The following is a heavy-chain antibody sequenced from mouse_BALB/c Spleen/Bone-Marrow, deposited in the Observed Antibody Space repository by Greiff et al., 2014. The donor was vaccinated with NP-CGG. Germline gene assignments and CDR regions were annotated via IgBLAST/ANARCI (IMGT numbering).Heavy chain of an antibody. D-gene: IGHD2-4*01. CDR1: GYTFTGYW. V-gene: IGHV1S132*01. J-gene: IGHJ2*01. Sequence: VQGVESGAELVKPGASVKLSCKTSGYTFTGYWIQWVKQRPGQGLGWIGEIFPGTGTTYYNEKFKDKATLTIDTSSSTAYMQLSSLTSEDSAVYFCARKGISTVIATAYYFDYWGQGSTLTVSS. CDR2: IFPGTGTT. CDR3: ARKGISTVIATAYYFDY.